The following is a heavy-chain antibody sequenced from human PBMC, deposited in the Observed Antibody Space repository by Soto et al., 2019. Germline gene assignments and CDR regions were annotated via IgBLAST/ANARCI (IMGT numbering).Heavy chain of an antibody. D-gene: IGHD3-22*01. CDR1: GGSISSGDYY. CDR3: SRFLSYYYDSSGYIKGSDAFDI. Sequence: ASETLSLTCTVSGGSISSGDYYWSWIRQPPGKGLEWIGYIYYSGSTYYNPSLKSRVTISVDTSKNQFSLKLSSVTAADTAVYYCSRFLSYYYDSSGYIKGSDAFDIWGQGTMVTVSS. J-gene: IGHJ3*02. CDR2: IYYSGST. V-gene: IGHV4-30-4*01.